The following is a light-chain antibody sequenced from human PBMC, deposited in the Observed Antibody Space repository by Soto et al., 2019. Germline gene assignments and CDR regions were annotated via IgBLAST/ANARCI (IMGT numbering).Light chain of an antibody. CDR3: SSYTNSDTPGV. J-gene: IGLJ2*01. V-gene: IGLV2-14*01. Sequence: QSALTQPASVSGSPGQSITISCTGSSNDVGGYNYVSWYQQHPGKAPKLMIYGVSNRPSGVSNRFSGSKSGNTASLTISGLQAEDEADYYCSSYTNSDTPGVFGGGTKVTVL. CDR1: SNDVGGYNY. CDR2: GVS.